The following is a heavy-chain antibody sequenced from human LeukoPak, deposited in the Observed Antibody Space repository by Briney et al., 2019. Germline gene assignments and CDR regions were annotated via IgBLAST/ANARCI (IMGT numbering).Heavy chain of an antibody. D-gene: IGHD2/OR15-2a*01. V-gene: IGHV4-34*01. CDR3: ARGPHSKGWFDP. J-gene: IGHJ5*02. CDR2: INHSGST. Sequence: SETLSLTCTVAGGSISSYYWSWVRQPPGKGLEWIGEINHSGSTNYNPSLKSRVTISVDTSKNQFSLKLSSVTAADTAVYYCARGPHSKGWFDPWGQGTLVTVSS. CDR1: GGSISSYY.